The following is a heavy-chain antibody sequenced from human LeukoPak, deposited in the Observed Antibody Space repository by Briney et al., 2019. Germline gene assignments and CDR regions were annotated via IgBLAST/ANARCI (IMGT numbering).Heavy chain of an antibody. D-gene: IGHD4-17*01. V-gene: IGHV3-48*04. CDR2: ISSSSSTI. CDR3: ARSDYGDFASFGY. Sequence: GGSLRLSCAAPGFTFSSYSMNWVRQAPGKGLGWVSYISSSSSTIYYADSVKGRFTISRDNAKNSLYLQMNRLRAEDTAVYYCARSDYGDFASFGYWGQGTLVTVSS. J-gene: IGHJ4*02. CDR1: GFTFSSYS.